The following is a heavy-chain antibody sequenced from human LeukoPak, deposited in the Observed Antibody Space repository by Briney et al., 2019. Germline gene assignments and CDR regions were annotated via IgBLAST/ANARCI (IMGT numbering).Heavy chain of an antibody. Sequence: GGSLRLSCAASGFTFSSYEMNWVRQAPGKGLEWVSYISSSGSTIYYADSVKGRFTISRDNAKNSLYLQMNSLRAEDTAVYYCARGRWLPHDYWGQGTLVTVSS. CDR2: ISSSGSTI. D-gene: IGHD6-19*01. CDR1: GFTFSSYE. J-gene: IGHJ4*02. V-gene: IGHV3-48*03. CDR3: ARGRWLPHDY.